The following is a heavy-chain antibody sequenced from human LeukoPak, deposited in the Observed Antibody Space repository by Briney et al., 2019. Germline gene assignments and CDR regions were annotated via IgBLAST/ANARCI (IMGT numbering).Heavy chain of an antibody. CDR1: GFTVSSSY. V-gene: IGHV3-53*01. Sequence: GGSLRLSCAASGFTVSSSYMYWVRQAPGKGLEWVSFFYRGETTYYAESVRGRFTISRDISKNTLYLQMNSLIPEDTAVYYCAREVVSIPSYFESWGQGTRVTVSS. CDR3: AREVVSIPSYFES. J-gene: IGHJ4*02. D-gene: IGHD2-15*01. CDR2: FYRGETT.